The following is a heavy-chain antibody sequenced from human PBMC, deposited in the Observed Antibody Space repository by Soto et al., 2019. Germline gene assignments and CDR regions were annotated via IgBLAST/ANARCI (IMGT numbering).Heavy chain of an antibody. J-gene: IGHJ4*02. CDR3: ARDLGGSADY. CDR2: INAGNGNT. Sequence: QVQLVQSGAEVKKPGASVKVSCKASGYTFTSYAMHWVRQAPGQRLEWMGWINAGNGNTKYSQKFQGRVTITRDTSAGTASTGLGSLRSEDTAVYYCARDLGGSADYWGAGTLVSVAS. V-gene: IGHV1-3*01. CDR1: GYTFTSYA.